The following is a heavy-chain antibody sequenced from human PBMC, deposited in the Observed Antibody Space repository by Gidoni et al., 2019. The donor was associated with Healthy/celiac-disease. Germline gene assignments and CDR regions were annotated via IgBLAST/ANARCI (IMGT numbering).Heavy chain of an antibody. J-gene: IGHJ4*02. V-gene: IGHV3-30*18. D-gene: IGHD5-18*01. Sequence: QVQLVESGGGVGQPGRSLRLSCAAAGCTVSSYGMHWVRQAPGKGLEWVAVISYDGSNKSYADSVKGRFTISRDNSKNTLYLQMNSLRAEDTAVYYCAKTPGYSYGTHFDYWGQGTLVTVSS. CDR3: AKTPGYSYGTHFDY. CDR1: GCTVSSYG. CDR2: ISYDGSNK.